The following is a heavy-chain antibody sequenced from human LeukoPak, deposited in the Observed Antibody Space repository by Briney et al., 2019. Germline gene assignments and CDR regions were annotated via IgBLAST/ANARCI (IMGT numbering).Heavy chain of an antibody. J-gene: IGHJ6*02. V-gene: IGHV4-59*01. CDR1: GGSISSYY. CDR2: IYYSGST. Sequence: SETLSLTRTVSGGSISSYYWTWIRQPPGRGLEWIGYIYYSGSTNYNPSLKSRLTISVDTSKNQFSLKLSSVTAADTAVYFCARWDFYYYRMDVWGHGTTVTVSS. CDR3: ARWDFYYYRMDV.